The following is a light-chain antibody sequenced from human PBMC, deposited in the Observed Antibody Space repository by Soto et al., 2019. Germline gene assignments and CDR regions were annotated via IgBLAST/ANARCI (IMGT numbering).Light chain of an antibody. CDR1: QSIGNY. CDR2: GVS. V-gene: IGKV1-39*01. CDR3: QSSSSMPA. J-gene: IGKJ1*01. Sequence: DIQMTQSPSSLSTSIGDRVIITCRASQSIGNYVHWYQQKAGQAPNLLIYGVSNLQSGVPSRFSGSGSGTDFTLTLSSMQHEAFAPYYCQSSSSMPAFGQGT.